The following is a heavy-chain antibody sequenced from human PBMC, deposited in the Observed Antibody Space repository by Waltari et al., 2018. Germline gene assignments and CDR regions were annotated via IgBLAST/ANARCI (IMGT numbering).Heavy chain of an antibody. CDR2: INHSGST. Sequence: QVQLQQWGAGLLKPSETLSLTCAVYGGSFSGYYWSWIRQPPGKGLEWIGEINHSGSTNYHPSLKSRVTISVDTSKNQFSLKLSSVTAADTAVYYCARGPSRGSSWYYYYYYMDVWGKGTTVTISS. V-gene: IGHV4-34*01. CDR3: ARGPSRGSSWYYYYYYMDV. D-gene: IGHD6-13*01. CDR1: GGSFSGYY. J-gene: IGHJ6*03.